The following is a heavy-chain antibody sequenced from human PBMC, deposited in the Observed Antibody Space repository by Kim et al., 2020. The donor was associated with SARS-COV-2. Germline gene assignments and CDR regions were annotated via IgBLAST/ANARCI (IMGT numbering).Heavy chain of an antibody. CDR2: VYQSGAT. V-gene: IGHV4-38-2*02. CDR3: ARGNPSFSSGAVES. D-gene: IGHD6-19*01. Sequence: SETLSLTCTVSGHSISSGASYWGWIRHPPGKELEWIASVYQSGATYYNPSLKSRVTISVDTSKNQFSLNLNSVTAADTAVYYCARGNPSFSSGAVESWGQGTLVTVSS. CDR1: GHSISSGASY. J-gene: IGHJ4*02.